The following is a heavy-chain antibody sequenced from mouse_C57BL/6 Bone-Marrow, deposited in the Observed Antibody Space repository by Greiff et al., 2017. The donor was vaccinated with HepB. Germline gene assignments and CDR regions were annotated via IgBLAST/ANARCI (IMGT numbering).Heavy chain of an antibody. V-gene: IGHV1-9*01. D-gene: IGHD1-1*01. CDR2: ILPGSGST. CDR1: GYTFTGYW. J-gene: IGHJ1*03. Sequence: VKLMESGAELMKPGASVKLSCKATGYTFTGYWIEWVKQRPGHGLEWIGEILPGSGSTNYNEKFKGKATFTADTSSNTAYMQLSSLTTEDSAIYYCARRGYYGSSVNWYFDVWGTGTTVTVSS. CDR3: ARRGYYGSSVNWYFDV.